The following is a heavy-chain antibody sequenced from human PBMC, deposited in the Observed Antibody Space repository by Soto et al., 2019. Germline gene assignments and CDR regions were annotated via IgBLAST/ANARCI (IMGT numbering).Heavy chain of an antibody. CDR2: TNAGNGNT. CDR1: GYTFTSYA. CDR3: ATRAGIAAAGYYYYGMDV. J-gene: IGHJ6*02. D-gene: IGHD6-13*01. V-gene: IGHV1-3*01. Sequence: ASVKVSCKASGYTFTSYAMHWVRQAPGQRLEWMGWTNAGNGNTKYSQKFQGRVTITRDTSASTAYMELSSLRSEDTAVYYCATRAGIAAAGYYYYGMDVWGQGTTVTVSS.